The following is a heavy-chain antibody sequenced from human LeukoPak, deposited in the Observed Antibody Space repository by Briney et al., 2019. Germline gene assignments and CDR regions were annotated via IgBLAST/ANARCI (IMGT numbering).Heavy chain of an antibody. Sequence: ASVKVSCKASGYTFTSYGISWVRQAPGQGLEWMGWISAYNGNTNYAQKLQGRVTMTTDTSTSTAYMELRSLRSDDTAVYYCARDSHAPDKAIVSCYFDYWGQGTLVTVSS. V-gene: IGHV1-18*01. CDR1: GYTFTSYG. CDR2: ISAYNGNT. D-gene: IGHD1-26*01. J-gene: IGHJ4*02. CDR3: ARDSHAPDKAIVSCYFDY.